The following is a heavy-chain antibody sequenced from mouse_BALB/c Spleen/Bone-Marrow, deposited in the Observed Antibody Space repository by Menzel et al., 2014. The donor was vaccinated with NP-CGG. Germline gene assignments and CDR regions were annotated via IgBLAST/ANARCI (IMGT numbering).Heavy chain of an antibody. Sequence: QLQLQQPGAELARPGASGKLSCKASGYTFTSYWMQWVKQRPGQGLGWIGAIYPGDGDTRYTQKFKGKATLTADKSSSTAYMQLSSLASEASAVYYCARGDFETWFAFWSQGTLVTVSA. J-gene: IGHJ3*01. CDR3: ARGDFETWFAF. CDR2: IYPGDGDT. V-gene: IGHV1-87*01. CDR1: GYTFTSYW. D-gene: IGHD2-4*01.